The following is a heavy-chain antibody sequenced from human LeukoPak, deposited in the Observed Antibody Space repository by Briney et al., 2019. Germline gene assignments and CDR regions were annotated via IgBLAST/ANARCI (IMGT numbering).Heavy chain of an antibody. CDR1: GYSFTSYW. CDR2: IYPGDSDT. CDR3: TRQNGSGQFFFDY. D-gene: IGHD3-10*01. J-gene: IGHJ4*02. V-gene: IGHV5-51*01. Sequence: GESLKISCKGSGYSFTSYWIGWVRQMPGKGLEWMGIIYPGDSDTGYSPSFQGQVTISADKSINTAYLQWSSLKASDTAMYYCTRQNGSGQFFFDYWGQGTLVTVSS.